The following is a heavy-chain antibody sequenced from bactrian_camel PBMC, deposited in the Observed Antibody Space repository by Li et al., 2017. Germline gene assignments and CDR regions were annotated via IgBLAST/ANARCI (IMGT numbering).Heavy chain of an antibody. CDR1: GYDGTMYC. D-gene: IGHD1*01. CDR3: AADWLGGRAYSREFLFSFEYPN. V-gene: IGHV3S54*01. Sequence: VQLVESGGGSVQAGGSQRLSCAASGYDGTMYCVAWFRQVPGKQREGVAAIYTAGGYTKYADSVKDRYTISRDKAKNTVYLQMNGLKLEDTAVYYCAADWLGGRAYSREFLFSFEYPNWGQGTQVTVSS. CDR2: IYTAGGYT. J-gene: IGHJ4*01.